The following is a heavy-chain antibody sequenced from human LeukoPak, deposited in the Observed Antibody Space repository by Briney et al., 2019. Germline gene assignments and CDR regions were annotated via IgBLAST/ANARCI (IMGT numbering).Heavy chain of an antibody. CDR2: VSASGDYT. J-gene: IGHJ4*02. V-gene: IGHV3-23*01. CDR1: GFSFSNYD. CDR3: AKKPVTIKYPFDN. D-gene: IGHD5-24*01. Sequence: GGSLRLSCAGPGFSFSNYDMGWVRQAPGKGLEWVAVVSASGDYTEYADSVKGRFTISRDTSQNTLILEMNSPRAEDTAVYYCAKKPVTIKYPFDNWGLGTLVTVSS.